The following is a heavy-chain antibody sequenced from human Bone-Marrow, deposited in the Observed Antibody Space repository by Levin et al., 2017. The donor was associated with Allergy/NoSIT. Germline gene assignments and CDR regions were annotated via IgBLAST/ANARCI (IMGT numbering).Heavy chain of an antibody. V-gene: IGHV3-48*02. CDR1: GFTFSSYS. CDR2: ISSSSSTI. Sequence: PGGSLRLSCAASGFTFSSYSMNWVRQAPGKGLEWVSYISSSSSTIYYADSVKGRFTISRDNAKNSLYLQMNSLRDEDTAVYYCARDKSTVTPSDNWFDPWGQGTLVTVSS. J-gene: IGHJ5*02. D-gene: IGHD4-17*01. CDR3: ARDKSTVTPSDNWFDP.